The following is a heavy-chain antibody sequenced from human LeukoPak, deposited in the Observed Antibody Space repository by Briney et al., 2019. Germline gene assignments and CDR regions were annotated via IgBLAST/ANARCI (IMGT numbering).Heavy chain of an antibody. CDR2: ISSNRDST. CDR1: GFTFSSYP. CDR3: AREYYYEELDY. Sequence: GGSLRLSCAASGFTFSSYPMHWVRQAPGKGLEYVSGISSNRDSTYYANSVKGRFTISRDNSNNTLYLQMGSLRAEDMAVYYCAREYYYEELDYWGQGTLVTVSS. V-gene: IGHV3-64*01. J-gene: IGHJ4*02. D-gene: IGHD3-22*01.